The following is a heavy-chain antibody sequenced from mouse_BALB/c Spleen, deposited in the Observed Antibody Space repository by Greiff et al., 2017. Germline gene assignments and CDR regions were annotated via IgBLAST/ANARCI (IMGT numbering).Heavy chain of an antibody. CDR3: ARDSEYGNCVGYWYFDV. J-gene: IGHJ1*01. D-gene: IGHD2-10*02. CDR2: SRNKANDYTT. CDR1: GFTFSDFY. V-gene: IGHV7-1*02. Sequence: EVQGVESGGGLVQPGGSLRLSCATSGFTFSDFYMEWVRQPPGKRLEWIAASRNKANDYTTEYSASVKGRFIVSRDTAQSILYLQMNALRAEDTAIYYCARDSEYGNCVGYWYFDVWGAGTTVTVSS.